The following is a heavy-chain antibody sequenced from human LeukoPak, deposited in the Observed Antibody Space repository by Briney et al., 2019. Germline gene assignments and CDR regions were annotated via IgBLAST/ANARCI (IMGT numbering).Heavy chain of an antibody. D-gene: IGHD6-13*01. CDR3: ARGRQLADY. CDR1: GGSLSGYY. J-gene: IGHJ4*02. CDR2: INHSGST. Sequence: SETLSLTCAVYGGSLSGYYWSWIRQPPGKGLEWIGEINHSGSTNYNPSLKSRVTISVDTSKNQFSLKLSSVTAADTAVYYCARGRQLADYWGQGTLVTVSS. V-gene: IGHV4-34*01.